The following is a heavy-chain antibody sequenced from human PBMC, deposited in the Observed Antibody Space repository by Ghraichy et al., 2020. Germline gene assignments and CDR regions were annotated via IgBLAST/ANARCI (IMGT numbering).Heavy chain of an antibody. CDR3: ARGTHTMITFGGVIVPGSTDFDY. D-gene: IGHD3-16*02. Sequence: SVKVSCKASGYTFTGYYMHWVRQAPGQGLEWMGWINPNSGGTNYAQKFQGWVTMTRDTSISTAYMELSRLRSDDTAVYYCARGTHTMITFGGVIVPGSTDFDYWGQGTLVTVSS. CDR1: GYTFTGYY. CDR2: INPNSGGT. J-gene: IGHJ4*02. V-gene: IGHV1-2*04.